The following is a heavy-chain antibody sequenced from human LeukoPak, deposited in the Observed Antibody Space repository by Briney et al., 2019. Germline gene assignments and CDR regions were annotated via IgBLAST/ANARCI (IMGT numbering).Heavy chain of an antibody. CDR1: GFTFSSYS. CDR2: ISSSSSYI. Sequence: PGGSLRLSCAASGFTFSSYSMNWVRQAPGKGLEWVSCISSSSSYIYYADSVKGRFTISRDNAENTLYLQMHSLRAEDTAMYYCLCSGSGHYYFDYWGQGTLVTVSS. V-gene: IGHV3-21*01. CDR3: LCSGSGHYYFDY. J-gene: IGHJ4*02. D-gene: IGHD3-10*02.